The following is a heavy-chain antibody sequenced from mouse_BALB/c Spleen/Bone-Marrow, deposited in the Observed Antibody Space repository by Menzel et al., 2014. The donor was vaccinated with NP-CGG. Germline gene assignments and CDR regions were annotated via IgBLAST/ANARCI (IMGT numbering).Heavy chain of an antibody. Sequence: EVKLEESGGDLVKPGGSLRLSCAASGFTFSNYGMSWVRQTPDKRLEWVATISSGGSYTYFPDSVKGRFTISRDNAKNTLYLQMNSLESEDAAMYYCARLTPDYAMDYWGQGTSVTVSS. D-gene: IGHD1-3*01. CDR2: ISSGGSYT. V-gene: IGHV5-6*02. CDR3: ARLTPDYAMDY. CDR1: GFTFSNYG. J-gene: IGHJ4*01.